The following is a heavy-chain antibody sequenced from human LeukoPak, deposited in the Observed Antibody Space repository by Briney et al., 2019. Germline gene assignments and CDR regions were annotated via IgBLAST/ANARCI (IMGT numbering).Heavy chain of an antibody. CDR3: ARDGLPFEH. V-gene: IGHV3-7*03. D-gene: IGHD3/OR15-3a*01. J-gene: IGHJ4*02. CDR1: GFTFRTYW. CDR2: INQDGSEK. Sequence: GGSLRLSCAASGFTFRTYWMSGVRQAPGKGLEWVANINQDGSEKYYVDSVKGRFTISRDNAKKSLYLQMDSLRAEDTAVYYCARDGLPFEHWGQGILVAASS.